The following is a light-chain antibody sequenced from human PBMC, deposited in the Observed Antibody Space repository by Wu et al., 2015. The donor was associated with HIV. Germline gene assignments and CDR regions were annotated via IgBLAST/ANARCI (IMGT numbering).Light chain of an antibody. J-gene: IGKJ1*01. CDR3: QQYGSSLTWT. CDR2: GAS. Sequence: QKPRPRLPRLRVISGASSRASGIPDRFSGSGSGTDFTLTISRLEPEDFAVYYCQQYGSSLTWTFGQGTKVEI. V-gene: IGKV3-20*01.